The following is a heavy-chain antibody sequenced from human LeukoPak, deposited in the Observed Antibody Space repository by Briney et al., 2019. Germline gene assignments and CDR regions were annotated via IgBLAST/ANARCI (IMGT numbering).Heavy chain of an antibody. CDR2: IYTSGST. CDR1: GGSISSYY. J-gene: IGHJ3*02. D-gene: IGHD6-13*01. CDR3: ARDYSSSCLDAFDI. V-gene: IGHV4-4*07. Sequence: SETLSLTWTVSGGSISSYYWSWIRQPAGKGLEWIGRIYTSGSTNYNPSLKSRVTMSVDTSKNQFSLKLSSVTAADTAVYYCARDYSSSCLDAFDIWGQGTMVTVSS.